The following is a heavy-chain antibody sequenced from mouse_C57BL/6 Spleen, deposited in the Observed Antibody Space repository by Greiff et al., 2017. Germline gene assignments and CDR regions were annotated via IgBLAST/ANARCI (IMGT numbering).Heavy chain of an antibody. V-gene: IGHV1-64*01. CDR1: GYTFTSYW. CDR3: ARGETVTYAMDY. Sequence: QVQLLQPGAELVKPGASVKLSCKASGYTFTSYWMHWVKQRPGQGLEWIGMIHPNSGSTYYNEQFKSKATLSVDKSSSTAYMQLSSLTSEDSAVXYCARGETVTYAMDYRGQETSVTVSS. CDR2: IHPNSGST. D-gene: IGHD2-5*01. J-gene: IGHJ4*01.